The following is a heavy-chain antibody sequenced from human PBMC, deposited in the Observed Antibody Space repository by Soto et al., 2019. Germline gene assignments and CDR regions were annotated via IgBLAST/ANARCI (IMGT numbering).Heavy chain of an antibody. Sequence: QVQLQESGPGLVKPSQTLSLTCTVSGGSISSGDYYWSWIRQPPGKGLEWIGYIYYSGSTYYNPSLKSXXTXSXXTSKNQFSLKLSSVTAADTAVYYCARGDGGNLLDYWGQGTLVTVSS. V-gene: IGHV4-30-4*01. CDR2: IYYSGST. CDR3: ARGDGGNLLDY. J-gene: IGHJ4*02. CDR1: GGSISSGDYY.